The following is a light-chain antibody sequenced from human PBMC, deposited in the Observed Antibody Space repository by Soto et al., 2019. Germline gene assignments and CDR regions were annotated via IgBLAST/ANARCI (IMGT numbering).Light chain of an antibody. Sequence: EIVMTQSPATLSVSPGERAILSCRASRSVSNNLAWYQQKPGQAPSLLIYHASTRATGIPARFSGSGSGTELTLTISSLQSEDFAVYYCQQYNQWPLTFGGGTKVEIK. J-gene: IGKJ4*01. CDR2: HAS. CDR1: RSVSNN. V-gene: IGKV3-15*01. CDR3: QQYNQWPLT.